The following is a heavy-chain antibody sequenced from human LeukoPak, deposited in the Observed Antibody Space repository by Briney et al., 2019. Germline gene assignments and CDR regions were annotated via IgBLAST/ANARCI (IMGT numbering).Heavy chain of an antibody. CDR2: INSDGSST. CDR3: ARVSSSRGSDY. Sequence: AGGSLRLSCAASGFTFSSYWMHWVRQAPGKGLVWVSRINSDGSSTSYADSVKGRFTISRDSAKNTLYLQMNSLRAEDTAVYYRARVSSSRGSDYWGQGTLVTVSS. V-gene: IGHV3-74*01. D-gene: IGHD6-13*01. J-gene: IGHJ4*02. CDR1: GFTFSSYW.